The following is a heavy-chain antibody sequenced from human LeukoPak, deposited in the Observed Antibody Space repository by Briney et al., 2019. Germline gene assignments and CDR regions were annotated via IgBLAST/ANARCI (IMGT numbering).Heavy chain of an antibody. Sequence: GGSLRLSCAASGFTFDDYTMHWVGQDPGNGLEWVSLISWDGGSTYYADSVKGRFTISRDKSKNSLYLQMNSLRTEDTALYYCAKSVAVAGSGYFDYWGQGTLVTVSS. J-gene: IGHJ4*02. CDR2: ISWDGGST. CDR1: GFTFDDYT. D-gene: IGHD6-19*01. CDR3: AKSVAVAGSGYFDY. V-gene: IGHV3-43*01.